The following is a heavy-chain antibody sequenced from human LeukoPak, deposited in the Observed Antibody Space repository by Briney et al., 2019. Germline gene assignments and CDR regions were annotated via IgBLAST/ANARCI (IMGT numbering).Heavy chain of an antibody. CDR2: ISSSGST. J-gene: IGHJ4*02. CDR1: GGSVSSGSHY. V-gene: IGHV4-31*03. D-gene: IGHD3-16*01. Sequence: TSETLSLTCTVSGGSVSSGSHYWSWIRQDPGKGLEWIGYISSSGSTYYNPSLRSRVAISLDTSDNQFSLRLSSVTAADTAVYYCASHDATAYHGFFGYWGQGTLVTVSS. CDR3: ASHDATAYHGFFGY.